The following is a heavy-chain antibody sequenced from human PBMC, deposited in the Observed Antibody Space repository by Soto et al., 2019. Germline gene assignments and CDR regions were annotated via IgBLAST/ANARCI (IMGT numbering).Heavy chain of an antibody. D-gene: IGHD2-15*01. CDR3: TTGFSSDLVGFDS. V-gene: IGHV3-15*07. CDR2: VKSRILGETT. J-gene: IGHJ4*02. Sequence: EVQLVESGGDLVKPGGSLRLSCAASGFTFSNAWMHWVRQAPGKGLEWVGRVKSRILGETTDYAAPVKGRFTISRDDSTSTVYLQMNSLKPDDTAVYYCTTGFSSDLVGFDSWGQGTMVTVSS. CDR1: GFTFSNAW.